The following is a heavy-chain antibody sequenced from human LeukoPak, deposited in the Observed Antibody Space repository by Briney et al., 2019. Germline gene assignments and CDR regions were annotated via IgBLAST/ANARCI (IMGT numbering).Heavy chain of an antibody. D-gene: IGHD3-22*01. CDR2: INPNSGGT. CDR1: GYTFTGYY. J-gene: IGHJ4*02. Sequence: ASVKVSCKASGYTFTGYYMHWVRQAPGQGLEWMGWINPNSGGTNYAQKFQGRVTITRNTSISTAYMELSSLRSEDTAVYYCARGYYYDSSGYTEAFDYWGQGTLVTVSS. V-gene: IGHV1-2*02. CDR3: ARGYYYDSSGYTEAFDY.